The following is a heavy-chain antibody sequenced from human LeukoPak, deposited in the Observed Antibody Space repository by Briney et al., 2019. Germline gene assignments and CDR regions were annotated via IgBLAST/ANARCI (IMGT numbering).Heavy chain of an antibody. J-gene: IGHJ3*02. CDR3: ARGQDYYDSSGYYYDAFDI. V-gene: IGHV4-34*01. CDR1: GGSFSGYY. Sequence: SETLSLTCAVYGGSFSGYYWSWIRQPPGKGLEWIGEINHSGSTNYNPSLKSRVTISVDTSKNQFSLKLSSVTAADTAVYYCARGQDYYDSSGYYYDAFDIWGQGTMVTVSS. CDR2: INHSGST. D-gene: IGHD3-22*01.